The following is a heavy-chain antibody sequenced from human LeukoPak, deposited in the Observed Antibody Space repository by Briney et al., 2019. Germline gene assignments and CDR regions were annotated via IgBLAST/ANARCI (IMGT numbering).Heavy chain of an antibody. CDR3: ARDTSSGWYAGLDY. D-gene: IGHD6-19*01. Sequence: ASVKVSCKASGGTFSSCAISWVRQAPGQGLEWMGRIIPILGIANYAQKFQGRVTMTRDTSTSTVYMELSSLRSEDTAVYYCARDTSSGWYAGLDYWGQGTLVTVSS. V-gene: IGHV1-69*04. CDR2: IIPILGIA. CDR1: GGTFSSCA. J-gene: IGHJ4*02.